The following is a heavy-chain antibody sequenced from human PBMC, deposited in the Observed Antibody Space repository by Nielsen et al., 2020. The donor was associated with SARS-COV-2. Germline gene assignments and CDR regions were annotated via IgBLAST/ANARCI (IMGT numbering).Heavy chain of an antibody. J-gene: IGHJ5*02. CDR2: ISGSGGST. CDR1: GFTFSSYA. Sequence: GGSLRLSCAATGFTFSSYAMSWVRQAPGKGLEWVSAISGSGGSTYYADSVKGRFTISRDNSKNTLYLQMNSLRAEDTAVYYCAKDPATYYYGSAFDPWGQGTLVTVSS. CDR3: AKDPATYYYGSAFDP. D-gene: IGHD3-10*01. V-gene: IGHV3-23*01.